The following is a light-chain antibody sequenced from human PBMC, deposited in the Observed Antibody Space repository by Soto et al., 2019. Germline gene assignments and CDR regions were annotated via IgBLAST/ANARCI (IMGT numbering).Light chain of an antibody. CDR1: QDIRNY. CDR3: QQYSHLIT. J-gene: IGKJ5*01. V-gene: IGKV1-33*01. CDR2: DAS. Sequence: DIQMTQSPSSLSASVGDRFTVTCQASQDIRNYLNWYQHKLGKAPXLLIYDASNLETGVPSRLSGSGSGTDFTFTISSLHPEDITTYYCQQYSHLITFGQGTRLEIK.